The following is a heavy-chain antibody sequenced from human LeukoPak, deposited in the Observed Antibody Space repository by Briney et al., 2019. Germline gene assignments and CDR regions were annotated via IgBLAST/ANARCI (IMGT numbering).Heavy chain of an antibody. V-gene: IGHV4-34*01. Sequence: SETLALTCAVSGVPFSNYYWSWVRQSPRQGLEWIGEINHSGYTNYNPSLKSRVTMSIDTSKNQFSLKLTSVTAADAGVYYCTRAVAGHPDWGQGTLVTVSA. CDR1: GVPFSNYY. CDR2: INHSGYT. D-gene: IGHD6-19*01. J-gene: IGHJ4*02. CDR3: TRAVAGHPD.